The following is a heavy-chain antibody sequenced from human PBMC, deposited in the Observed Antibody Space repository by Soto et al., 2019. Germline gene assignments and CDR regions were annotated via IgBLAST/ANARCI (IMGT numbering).Heavy chain of an antibody. V-gene: IGHV4-59*08. Sequence: QVQLQESGPGLVKPSETLSLTCTVSGGSISSYYWSWIRQPPGKGLEWIGYIYYSGSTNYNPSLKSPVTIPVDPSKTHFSLMLRSVSAADTAVYYCASRYGSSFDYWGQATLVTVSS. D-gene: IGHD5-18*01. J-gene: IGHJ4*02. CDR3: ASRYGSSFDY. CDR1: GGSISSYY. CDR2: IYYSGST.